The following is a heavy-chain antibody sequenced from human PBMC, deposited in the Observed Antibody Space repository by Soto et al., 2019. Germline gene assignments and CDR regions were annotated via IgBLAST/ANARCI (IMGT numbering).Heavy chain of an antibody. CDR2: INHSGST. CDR1: GGSFSGYY. J-gene: IGHJ4*02. CDR3: ARGWGRMDY. Sequence: QVQLQQWGAGLLKPSETLSLTCAVYGGSFSGYYWNWIRQPPGKGLEWIGEINHSGSTTSNPSLGGRRTVSVDTSMGRCSLKLSSGTAEDTAVYYCARGWGRMDYGGQGTLVTVSS. D-gene: IGHD7-27*01. V-gene: IGHV4-34*01.